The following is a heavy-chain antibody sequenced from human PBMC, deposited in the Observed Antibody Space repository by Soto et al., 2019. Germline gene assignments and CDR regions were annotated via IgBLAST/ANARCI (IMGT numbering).Heavy chain of an antibody. CDR2: VYYSGTT. CDR3: ARTTAVPNTLRSRYFFDF. CDR1: GGSVNNKTYY. D-gene: IGHD3-9*01. V-gene: IGHV4-61*01. Sequence: SETLSLTCTVSGGSVNNKTYYWSWIRQPPGKRLEWIGYVYYSGTTNYNPSLKSRVTISIDMSKNQFSLRLSSVTAADTALYYCARTTAVPNTLRSRYFFDFWGQGTLVTVSS. J-gene: IGHJ4*02.